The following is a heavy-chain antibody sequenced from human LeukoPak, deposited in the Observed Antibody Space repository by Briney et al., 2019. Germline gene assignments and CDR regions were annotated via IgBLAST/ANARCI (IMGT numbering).Heavy chain of an antibody. J-gene: IGHJ4*02. Sequence: ASVKVSCKASGYTFTNYHTHWVRQAPGQGLEWMGRINPNSGGTNYAQKFQGRVTMTRDTSIITTYMELSGLSSDDTSVYYCARVKWLVQDYWGQGTLVTVSS. D-gene: IGHD6-19*01. CDR2: INPNSGGT. CDR3: ARVKWLVQDY. CDR1: GYTFTNYH. V-gene: IGHV1-2*05.